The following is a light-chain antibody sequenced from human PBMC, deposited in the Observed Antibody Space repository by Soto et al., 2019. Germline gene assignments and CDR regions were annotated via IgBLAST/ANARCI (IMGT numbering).Light chain of an antibody. V-gene: IGKV3-15*01. J-gene: IGKJ2*01. CDR2: TAS. CDR3: HQFNIWPYT. CDR1: ESVSSN. Sequence: EIVMTQSPATLSVSPGERVTLSCRASESVSSNLAWYQQKPGQAPRLLIYTASTRATSIPARFSGSGSGTEFTLTISSLQSEDFAVYNCHQFNIWPYTFGQGTKLEI.